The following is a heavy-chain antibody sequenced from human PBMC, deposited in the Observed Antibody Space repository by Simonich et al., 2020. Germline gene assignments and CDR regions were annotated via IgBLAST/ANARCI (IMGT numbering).Heavy chain of an antibody. CDR2: IRNDGSNK. Sequence: QVQLVESGGGVVQPGRSLRLSCAASGFTFSSYGMHWVRQAPGKGLEGVAVIRNDGSNKYKSDSVKGRLTISRDNSKNTLYLQMNSRRAEDTAVYYCARDGGYMVRGVDAFDIWGQGTMVTVSS. V-gene: IGHV3-33*01. CDR3: ARDGGYMVRGVDAFDI. CDR1: GFTFSSYG. J-gene: IGHJ3*02. D-gene: IGHD3-10*01.